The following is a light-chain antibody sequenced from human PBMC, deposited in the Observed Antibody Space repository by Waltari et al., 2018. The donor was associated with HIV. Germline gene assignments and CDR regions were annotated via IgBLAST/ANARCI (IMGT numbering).Light chain of an antibody. CDR3: FSYAGNNYLL. Sequence: QSALTQPPSASGSPGQSVTISCAGTSSDIGLYNFVSWYQHHPGKAPKLMISEVSRRPSGVPVRFSGSKSGNTASLTVSGLQADDEAAYYCFSYAGNNYLLFGGGTKLTVL. CDR1: SSDIGLYNF. J-gene: IGLJ2*01. V-gene: IGLV2-8*01. CDR2: EVS.